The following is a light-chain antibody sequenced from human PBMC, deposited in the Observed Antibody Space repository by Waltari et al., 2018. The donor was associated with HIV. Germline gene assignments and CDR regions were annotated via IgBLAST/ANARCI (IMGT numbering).Light chain of an antibody. V-gene: IGKV1-5*03. CDR1: QFINNW. Sequence: GDRVTIPCRPSQFINNWLAWYQQKPGQAPKLLNYKASTLESGVPSRFSGGGSGTDFTLTISSLQPDDFATYFCQQYHSYSSFGPGTIVDMK. J-gene: IGKJ3*01. CDR2: KAS. CDR3: QQYHSYSS.